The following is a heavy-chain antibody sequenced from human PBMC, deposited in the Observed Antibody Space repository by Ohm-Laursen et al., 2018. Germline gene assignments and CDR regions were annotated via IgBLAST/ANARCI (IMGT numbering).Heavy chain of an antibody. D-gene: IGHD6-13*01. CDR3: ARSEQQLASWHCYDGMDV. J-gene: IGHJ6*02. CDR2: ISGSGGGT. CDR1: GFTFSSFA. V-gene: IGHV3-23*01. Sequence: SLRLSCSASGFTFSSFAMSWVRQAPGKGLEWVSGISGSGGGTYYADPVKGRFTISRDNSKNTLYLQMNSLRAEDTAVYYCARSEQQLASWHCYDGMDVWGQGTTVTVSS.